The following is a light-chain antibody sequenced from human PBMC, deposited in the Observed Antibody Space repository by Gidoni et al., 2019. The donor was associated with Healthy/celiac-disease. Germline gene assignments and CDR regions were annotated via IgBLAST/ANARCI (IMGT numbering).Light chain of an antibody. Sequence: DIHMTQSPSTLSASVGDRVTITCRASQSISSWLDWYQQKPGKAPQLLFYDASSLESGVPSRFSGSGSGTEFTLTISSLQPDDFATYYCQQYNSYSRTFGQGTKVEIK. CDR2: DAS. J-gene: IGKJ1*01. CDR3: QQYNSYSRT. V-gene: IGKV1-5*01. CDR1: QSISSW.